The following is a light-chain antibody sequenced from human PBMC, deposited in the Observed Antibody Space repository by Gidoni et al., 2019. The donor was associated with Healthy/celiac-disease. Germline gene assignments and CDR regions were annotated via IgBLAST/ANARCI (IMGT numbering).Light chain of an antibody. V-gene: IGKV3-20*01. CDR3: QQYGSSPLYT. J-gene: IGKJ2*01. CDR1: QSVSSSY. CDR2: GAS. Sequence: ELVLTQSPVTLSLSPGERATLSCRASQSVSSSYLAWYQQKPGQAPRLLIYGASSRATGIPDRFSGSGSGTDFTLTISRLEPEDFAVYYCQQYGSSPLYTFXQXTKLEIK.